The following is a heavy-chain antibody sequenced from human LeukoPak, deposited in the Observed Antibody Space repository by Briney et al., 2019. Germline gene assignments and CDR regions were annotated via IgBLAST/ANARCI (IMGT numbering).Heavy chain of an antibody. D-gene: IGHD6-6*01. CDR1: GYSFTNYW. Sequence: GESLKISCKGSGYSFTNYWIGWVRQMPGKGLEWMGIIYPGDFDTRYSPSFQGQVTISADKSISTAYLQWSSLKASDTAMYYCARAGETRSSEYAEYFQHWGQGTLVTVSS. V-gene: IGHV5-51*01. CDR3: ARAGETRSSEYAEYFQH. J-gene: IGHJ1*01. CDR2: IYPGDFDT.